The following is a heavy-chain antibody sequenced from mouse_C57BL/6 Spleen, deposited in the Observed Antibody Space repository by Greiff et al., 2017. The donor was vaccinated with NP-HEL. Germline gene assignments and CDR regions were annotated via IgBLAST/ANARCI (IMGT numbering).Heavy chain of an antibody. J-gene: IGHJ2*01. Sequence: QVQLQQSGAELARPGASVKMSCKASGYTFTSYSMHWVKQRPGQGLEWIGYINPSSGYTKYNQKFKDKATLTADKSSSTAYMQLSSLTSEDSAVYYCARPRDGYYDYWGQGTTLTVSS. CDR2: INPSSGYT. V-gene: IGHV1-4*01. D-gene: IGHD2-3*01. CDR1: GYTFTSYS. CDR3: ARPRDGYYDY.